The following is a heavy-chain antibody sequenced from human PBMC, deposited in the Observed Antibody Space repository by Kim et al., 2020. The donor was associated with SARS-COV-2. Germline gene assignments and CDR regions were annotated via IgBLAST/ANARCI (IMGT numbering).Heavy chain of an antibody. J-gene: IGHJ6*02. D-gene: IGHD3-10*01. CDR2: ISSSGSTI. V-gene: IGHV3-11*04. CDR1: GFTFSDYY. CDR3: SSGGGMNVLLWFGESDPHYGMAV. Sequence: GGSLRLSCAASGFTFSDYYMSWIRQAPGKGLEWVSYISSSGSTIYYADSVKVRFTISRDNAKNSLYLQMNSLRAEDTAVYYCSSGGGMNVLLWFGESDPHYGMAVWSQGTTVTDS.